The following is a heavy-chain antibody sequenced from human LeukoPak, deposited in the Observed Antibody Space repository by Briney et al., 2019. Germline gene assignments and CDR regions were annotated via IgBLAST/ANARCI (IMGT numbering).Heavy chain of an antibody. V-gene: IGHV3-48*03. CDR2: IIIGGSSI. D-gene: IGHD2-15*01. CDR1: RITFSSYE. CDR3: ARESCSGDRCYPQVIDY. J-gene: IGHJ4*02. Sequence: GGSLRLSGAAPRITFSSYEMNWGRQAPGKGPEWVSYIIIGGSSIYYAHSGKGRLTISRDNAKNSLYLQMNSLRAEDTALYFCARESCSGDRCYPQVIDYWGQGTLVTVSS.